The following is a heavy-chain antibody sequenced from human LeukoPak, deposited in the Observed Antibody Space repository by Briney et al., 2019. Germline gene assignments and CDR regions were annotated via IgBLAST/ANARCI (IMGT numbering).Heavy chain of an antibody. Sequence: PSETLSLTCTVSGGSISSSSYYWGWIRQPPGKGLEWIGSIYTSGSTNYNPSLKSRVTMSVDTSKNQFSLKLSSVTAADTAAYYCARVAYVRGVIGLHGFDYWGQGTLVTVSS. J-gene: IGHJ4*02. CDR1: GGSISSSSYY. CDR2: IYTSGST. V-gene: IGHV4-39*07. CDR3: ARVAYVRGVIGLHGFDY. D-gene: IGHD3-10*02.